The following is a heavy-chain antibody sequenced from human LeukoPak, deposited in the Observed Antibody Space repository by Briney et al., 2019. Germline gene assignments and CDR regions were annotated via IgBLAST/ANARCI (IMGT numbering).Heavy chain of an antibody. CDR2: IWYDGSNK. J-gene: IGHJ4*02. CDR1: GFTFSSYG. D-gene: IGHD3-9*01. CDR3: ARELRYFDWLFDY. Sequence: PGGSLRLSCAASGFTFSSYGMHWVRQAPGKGLEWVAVIWYDGSNKYYADSVKGRFTISRDNSKNTLYLQMYSLRAEDTAVYYCARELRYFDWLFDYWGQGTLVTVSS. V-gene: IGHV3-33*01.